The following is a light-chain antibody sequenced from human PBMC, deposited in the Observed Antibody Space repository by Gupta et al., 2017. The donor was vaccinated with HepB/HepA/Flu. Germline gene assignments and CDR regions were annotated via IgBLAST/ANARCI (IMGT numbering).Light chain of an antibody. Sequence: SYDLTQAPSVSVSPGQTASITCSGDKLGDKYASWYQQKAGQSPVLVIYRDSKRPSGIPERFSGSNSGNTATLTISGTQAMDEADYYCQAWDSSTAVSGGGTKLTVL. CDR2: RDS. J-gene: IGLJ2*01. CDR3: QAWDSSTAV. V-gene: IGLV3-1*01. CDR1: KLGDKY.